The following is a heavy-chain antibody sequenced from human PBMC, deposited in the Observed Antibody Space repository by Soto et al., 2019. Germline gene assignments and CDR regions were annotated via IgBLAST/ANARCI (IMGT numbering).Heavy chain of an antibody. D-gene: IGHD3-22*01. CDR2: IYYSGST. CDR1: GGSISSGGYY. V-gene: IGHV4-31*03. J-gene: IGHJ4*02. CDR3: ARFYDSSGYGRRYYFDY. Sequence: PSETLSLTCTVSGGSISSGGYYWSWIRQHPGKGLEWIGYIYYSGSTYYNPSLKSRVTISVDTSKNQFSLKLSSVTAADTAVYYCARFYDSSGYGRRYYFDYWGQGTVVTVSS.